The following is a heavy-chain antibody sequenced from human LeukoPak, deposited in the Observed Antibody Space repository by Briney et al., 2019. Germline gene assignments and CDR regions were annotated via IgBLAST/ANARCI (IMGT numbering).Heavy chain of an antibody. V-gene: IGHV3-30*18. Sequence: GGSLRLSRAASGFTFSSYGMHWVRQAPGKGLEWVAVISYDGSNKYYADSVKGRFTISRDNSKNTLYLQMNSLRAEDTAVYYCAKDDSSGYYGSFDYWGQGTLVTVSS. J-gene: IGHJ4*02. CDR1: GFTFSSYG. D-gene: IGHD3-22*01. CDR3: AKDDSSGYYGSFDY. CDR2: ISYDGSNK.